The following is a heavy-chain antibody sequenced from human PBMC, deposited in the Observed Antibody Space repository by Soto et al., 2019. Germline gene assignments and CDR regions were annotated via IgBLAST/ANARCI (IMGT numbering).Heavy chain of an antibody. J-gene: IGHJ4*02. V-gene: IGHV1-2*04. CDR2: INPNSGGT. D-gene: IGHD3-10*01. CDR3: ARDRGFVVRAPPVDY. CDR1: GYTFTGYY. Sequence: ASVKVSCKASGYTFTGYYMHWVRQAPGQGLEWMGWINPNSGGTNYAQKFRGWVTMTRDTSISTVHMELRSLRSDDTAVYYCARDRGFVVRAPPVDYWGQGTLVTVSS.